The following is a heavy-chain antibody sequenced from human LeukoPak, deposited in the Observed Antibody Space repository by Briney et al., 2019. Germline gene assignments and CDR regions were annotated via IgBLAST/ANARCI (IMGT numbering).Heavy chain of an antibody. V-gene: IGHV4-61*02. D-gene: IGHD4-23*01. CDR3: AGSLRWGYLGNY. J-gene: IGHJ4*02. Sequence: PSETLSLTCTVSGGSISSGSYYWSWIRQPAGKGLEWIGRIYTSGSTNYNPSLKSRVTISVDTSKNQFSLKLSSVTAADTAVYYCAGSLRWGYLGNYWGQGTLVTVSS. CDR2: IYTSGST. CDR1: GGSISSGSYY.